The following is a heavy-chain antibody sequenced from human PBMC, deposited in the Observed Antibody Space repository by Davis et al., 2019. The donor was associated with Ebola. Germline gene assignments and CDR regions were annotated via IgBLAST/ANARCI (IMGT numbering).Heavy chain of an antibody. Sequence: SVKVSCKASGFTFTSSAMQWVRQARGQRLEWIGWIVVGSGNTNYAQKFQERVTITRDMSTSTAYMELSSLRSEDTAVYYCAAFGHYYYYGMDVWGQGTTVTVSS. CDR3: AAFGHYYYYGMDV. CDR1: GFTFTSSA. D-gene: IGHD3/OR15-3a*01. CDR2: IVVGSGNT. J-gene: IGHJ6*02. V-gene: IGHV1-58*02.